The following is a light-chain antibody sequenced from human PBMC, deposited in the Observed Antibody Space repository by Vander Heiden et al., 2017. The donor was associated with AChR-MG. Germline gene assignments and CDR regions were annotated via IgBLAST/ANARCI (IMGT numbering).Light chain of an antibody. V-gene: IGKV3-11*01. CDR2: DAS. CDR1: QRVSSS. CDR3: QQRTNGPPYA. J-gene: IGKJ2*01. Sequence: EVVLTQSPATLSLSPGEGATLSCTASQRVSSSLAWYQQKSGQAPRLLIYDASNRATGIPGRFSGSGSGTDFTLTISSLKPEDFGVYYCQQRTNGPPYAFGQGTKLEIK.